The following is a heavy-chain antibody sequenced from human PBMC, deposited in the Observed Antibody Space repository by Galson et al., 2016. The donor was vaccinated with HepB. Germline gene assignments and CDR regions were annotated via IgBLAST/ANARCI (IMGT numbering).Heavy chain of an antibody. Sequence: SLRLSCAASGFTFSSFAINWVRQAPGKGLEWLSYISSSSSIIYYADSVKGRFTISRDNAKNSLYLQMNSLRDEDTAIYYCAREGFNAFDVWGQGTVVTISS. CDR2: ISSSSSII. CDR3: AREGFNAFDV. D-gene: IGHD3-3*01. V-gene: IGHV3-48*02. CDR1: GFTFSSFA. J-gene: IGHJ3*01.